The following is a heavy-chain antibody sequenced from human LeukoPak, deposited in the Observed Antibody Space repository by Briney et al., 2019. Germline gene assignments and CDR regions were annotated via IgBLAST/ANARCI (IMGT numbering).Heavy chain of an antibody. CDR1: GFTFSSYS. D-gene: IGHD3-3*01. CDR3: ARLVSDFWSGYHGDAFDI. V-gene: IGHV3-21*01. J-gene: IGHJ3*02. Sequence: GGSLRLSCAASGFTFSSYSMNWVRQAPGKGLEWVSSISSSSSYIYYADSVKGRFTISRDNAKNSLYLQMNSLRAKDTAAYYCARLVSDFWSGYHGDAFDIWGQGTMVTVSS. CDR2: ISSSSSYI.